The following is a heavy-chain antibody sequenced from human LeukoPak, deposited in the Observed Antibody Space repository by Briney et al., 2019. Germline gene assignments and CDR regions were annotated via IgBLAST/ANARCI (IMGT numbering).Heavy chain of an antibody. CDR2: ISSSGSTI. V-gene: IGHV3-11*04. J-gene: IGHJ4*02. CDR3: ARCTTGRTFGSLREIKRSREIDY. CDR1: GGSISSSNFY. Sequence: KASETLSLTCTVSGGSISSSNFYWGWIRQAPGKGLEWVSYISSSGSTIYYADSVKSRFTISRDNAKNSLYLQMNSLRVEDTAVYYCARCTTGRTFGSLREIKRSREIDYWGQGTLVTVSS. D-gene: IGHD1-1*01.